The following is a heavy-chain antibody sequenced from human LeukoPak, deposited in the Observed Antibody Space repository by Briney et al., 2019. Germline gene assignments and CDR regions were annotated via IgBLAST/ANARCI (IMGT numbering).Heavy chain of an antibody. D-gene: IGHD1-26*01. CDR1: GYTFTSYD. Sequence: ASVKVSCKASGYTFTSYDINWVRQATGQGLEWMGWMNPNSGNTGYAQKFQGRVTITADKSTSTAYMELSSLRSEDTAVYYCARVSGSYSYYFDYWGQGTLVTVSS. CDR3: ARVSGSYSYYFDY. J-gene: IGHJ4*02. V-gene: IGHV1-8*03. CDR2: MNPNSGNT.